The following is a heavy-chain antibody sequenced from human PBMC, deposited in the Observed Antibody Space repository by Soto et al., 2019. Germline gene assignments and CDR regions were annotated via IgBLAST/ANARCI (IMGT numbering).Heavy chain of an antibody. J-gene: IGHJ6*02. CDR3: AKDGYNNPYFYGTDV. D-gene: IGHD4-4*01. V-gene: IGHV3-9*01. Sequence: PGGSLRLSCAASGFTFDDYAMHWVRQAPGKGLEWVSGLSWSSGSIGYADSVKGRFTISRDNAKNSLFLQMNSLRAEDTALYYCAKDGYNNPYFYGTDVWGQGTTVTV. CDR1: GFTFDDYA. CDR2: LSWSSGSI.